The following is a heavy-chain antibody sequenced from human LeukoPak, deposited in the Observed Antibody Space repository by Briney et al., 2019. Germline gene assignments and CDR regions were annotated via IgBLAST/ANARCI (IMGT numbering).Heavy chain of an antibody. CDR2: VYYSGNT. CDR3: ARQTGSGLFILP. CDR1: GVSISSSNSY. Sequence: SETLSLTCTVSGVSISSSNSYWGWVRQPPGKGLEWIGSVYYSGNTYYNASLKSQVSISIDTSKNQFSLRLTSVTAADTAVYYCARQTGSGLFILPGGQGTLVTVSS. J-gene: IGHJ4*02. D-gene: IGHD3/OR15-3a*01. V-gene: IGHV4-39*01.